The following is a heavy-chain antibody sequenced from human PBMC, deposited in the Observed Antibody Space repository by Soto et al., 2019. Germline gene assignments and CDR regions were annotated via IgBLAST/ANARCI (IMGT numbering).Heavy chain of an antibody. CDR2: IYPGDSDT. Sequence: GESLKISCKGSGYSFTSYWIGWVRQMPGKGLEWMGIIYPGDSDTRYSPSFQGQVTISADKSISTAYLQWSSLKASDTAMYYCAAAGPPDVYYYYGMDVWGQGTTVTVSS. V-gene: IGHV5-51*01. CDR3: AAAGPPDVYYYYGMDV. D-gene: IGHD2-2*01. J-gene: IGHJ6*02. CDR1: GYSFTSYW.